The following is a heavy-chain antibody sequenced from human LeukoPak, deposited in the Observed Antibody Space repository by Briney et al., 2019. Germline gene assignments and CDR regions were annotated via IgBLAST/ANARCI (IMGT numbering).Heavy chain of an antibody. CDR3: ARILGNYFDY. V-gene: IGHV4-38-2*01. D-gene: IGHD2-15*01. CDR2: IYHSGST. CDR1: GYSISSGYY. J-gene: IGHJ4*02. Sequence: SETLSLTCAVSGYSISSGYYWGWIRQPSGKGLEWIGSIYHSGSTYYNPSLKSRVTISVDTSKNQFSLKLSSVTAADTAVYYCARILGNYFDYWGQGTLVTVSS.